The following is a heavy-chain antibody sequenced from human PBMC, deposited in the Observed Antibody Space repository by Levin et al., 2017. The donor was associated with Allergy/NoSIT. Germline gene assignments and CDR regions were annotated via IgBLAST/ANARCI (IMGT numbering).Heavy chain of an antibody. Sequence: GGSLRLSCAASGFTFSSYGMHWVRQAPGKGLEWVAVIWYDGSNKYYADSVKGRFTISRDNSKNTLYLQMNSLRAEDTAVYYCASVADWNYALDYWGQGTLVTVSS. V-gene: IGHV3-33*01. J-gene: IGHJ4*02. CDR1: GFTFSSYG. D-gene: IGHD1-7*01. CDR2: IWYDGSNK. CDR3: ASVADWNYALDY.